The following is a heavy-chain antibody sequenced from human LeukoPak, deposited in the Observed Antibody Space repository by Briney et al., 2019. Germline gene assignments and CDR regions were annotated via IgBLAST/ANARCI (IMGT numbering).Heavy chain of an antibody. CDR2: IIPIFGTA. J-gene: IGHJ4*02. V-gene: IGHV1-69*13. CDR3: ASMETYSGNPGGYFDY. D-gene: IGHD1-26*01. CDR1: GGTFSSYA. Sequence: SVKVSCKASGGTFSSYAISWVRQAPGQGLEWMGGIIPIFGTANYAQKFQGRVTITADESTSTAYMELSSLRSEDTAVYYCASMETYSGNPGGYFDYWGQGTLVTVSS.